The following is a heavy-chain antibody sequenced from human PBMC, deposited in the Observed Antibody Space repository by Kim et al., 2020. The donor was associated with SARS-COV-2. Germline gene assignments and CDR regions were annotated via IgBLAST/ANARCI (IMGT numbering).Heavy chain of an antibody. Sequence: SVKVSCKASGGTFSSYAISWVRQAPGQGLEWMGGIIPIFGTANYAQKFQGRVTITADESTSTAYMELSSLRSEDTAVYYCASPPPKRIGYSYGNYGMDVWGQGTTVTVSS. CDR3: ASPPPKRIGYSYGNYGMDV. CDR2: IIPIFGTA. D-gene: IGHD5-18*01. J-gene: IGHJ6*02. CDR1: GGTFSSYA. V-gene: IGHV1-69*13.